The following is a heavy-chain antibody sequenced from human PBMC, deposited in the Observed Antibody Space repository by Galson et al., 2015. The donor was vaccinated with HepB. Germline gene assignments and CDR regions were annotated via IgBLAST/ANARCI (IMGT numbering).Heavy chain of an antibody. V-gene: IGHV1-18*01. CDR3: ARDRGGDYYDSSGGY. CDR2: ISAYNGNT. J-gene: IGHJ4*02. D-gene: IGHD3-22*01. Sequence: SVKVSCKASGYTFTSYGISWVRQAPGQGLEWMGWISAYNGNTNYAQKLQGRVTMTTDTSTSTAYMELRSLRSDDTAVYYCARDRGGDYYDSSGGYWGQGTLVTVSS. CDR1: GYTFTSYG.